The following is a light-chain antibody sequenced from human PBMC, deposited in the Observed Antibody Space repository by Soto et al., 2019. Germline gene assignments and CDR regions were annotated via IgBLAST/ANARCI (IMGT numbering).Light chain of an antibody. CDR1: TGPVTTGHY. V-gene: IGLV7-46*01. Sequence: AVVTQEPSLTVTPGGKVILTCGSTTGPVTTGHYPYWFQQKPGQAPRPLVYDTANIFSWTPVRFSGSLVGGKAALTLSGAPPEDEAEYYCLLSYSGAYVFGPGSKVTVL. J-gene: IGLJ1*01. CDR3: LLSYSGAYV. CDR2: DTA.